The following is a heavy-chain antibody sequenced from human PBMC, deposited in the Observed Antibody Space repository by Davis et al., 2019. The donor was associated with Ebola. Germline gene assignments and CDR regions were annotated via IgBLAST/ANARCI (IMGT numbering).Heavy chain of an antibody. D-gene: IGHD6-13*01. V-gene: IGHV1-18*04. J-gene: IGHJ6*02. CDR2: IIAYNDNT. CDR3: ASSRDMYSSSWYRFRHTPWGSNYGMDV. CDR1: GYTFTGYY. Sequence: ASLKVSCKASGYTFTGYYMHWVRQAPGQGLEWMGWIIAYNDNTNYAQKPQGRVTMTTDTSTSTAYMELRSLRSDDTAVYYCASSRDMYSSSWYRFRHTPWGSNYGMDVWGQGTTVTVSS.